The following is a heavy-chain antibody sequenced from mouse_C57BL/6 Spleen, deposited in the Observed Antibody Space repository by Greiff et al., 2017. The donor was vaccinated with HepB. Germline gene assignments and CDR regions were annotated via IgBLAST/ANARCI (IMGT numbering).Heavy chain of an antibody. CDR3: ARSGDYDGFAD. V-gene: IGHV1-69*01. CDR1: GYTFTSYW. Sequence: VQLQQPGAELVMPGASVKLSCKASGYTFTSYWMHWVKQRPGQGLEWIGEIDPSDSYTNYNQKFKGKSTLTVDKSSSTAYMQLSSLTSEDSAVYYCARSGDYDGFADWGQGTLVTVSA. CDR2: IDPSDSYT. D-gene: IGHD2-4*01. J-gene: IGHJ3*01.